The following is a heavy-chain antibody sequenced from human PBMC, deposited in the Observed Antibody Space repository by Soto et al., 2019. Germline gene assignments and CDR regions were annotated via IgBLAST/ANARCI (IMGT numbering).Heavy chain of an antibody. CDR3: ARALDSSGWYGDDGFDI. CDR2: MSSSGVT. Sequence: AETLSLTCTVSGGSISNKYWSWIRQPAGKGPEWMGRMSSSGVTNYSPSFRTLVTRSVDMSKNQFSLKLSSVTATDAPVYYCARALDSSGWYGDDGFDIWGQGTMVTVSS. D-gene: IGHD6-19*01. CDR1: GGSISNKY. V-gene: IGHV4-4*07. J-gene: IGHJ3*02.